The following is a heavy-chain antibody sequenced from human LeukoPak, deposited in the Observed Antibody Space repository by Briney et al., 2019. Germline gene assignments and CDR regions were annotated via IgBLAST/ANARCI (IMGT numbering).Heavy chain of an antibody. J-gene: IGHJ5*02. Sequence: PSETLSLTCAVSGGSIRSNNHYWSWIRQPPGKGLEWIGNIYFNGNIAYNPSLQSRVTISVDTSKNQFSLRLNSVTSADTAMYYCARVELIVALPTSFDPWGQGTLVTVSS. CDR2: IYFNGNI. D-gene: IGHD5-12*01. CDR1: GGSIRSNNHY. V-gene: IGHV4-39*07. CDR3: ARVELIVALPTSFDP.